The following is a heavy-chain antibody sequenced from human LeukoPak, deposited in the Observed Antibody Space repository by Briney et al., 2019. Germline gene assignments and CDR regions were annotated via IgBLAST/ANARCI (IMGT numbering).Heavy chain of an antibody. CDR3: GRDLRGSYGGPLGL. D-gene: IGHD1-26*01. CDR2: ISSRSYK. CDR1: GFIFSRYR. J-gene: IGHJ4*02. V-gene: IGHV3-21*01. Sequence: PGGSLRHSCVASGFIFSRYRMNWVRQPPGKGLEWVSSISSRSYKYYADSGKGRFTISRKNAKNSLDLQMNSLGAEDTAVYYFGRDLRGSYGGPLGLGGEGTLVTVSS.